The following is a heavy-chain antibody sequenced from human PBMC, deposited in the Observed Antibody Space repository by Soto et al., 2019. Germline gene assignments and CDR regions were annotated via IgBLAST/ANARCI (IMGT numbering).Heavy chain of an antibody. D-gene: IGHD3-9*01. CDR2: LSKDGANE. CDR3: AKDPSTGSADY. CDR1: CFILSNYA. J-gene: IGHJ4*02. V-gene: IGHV3-23*01. Sequence: GGSLRLSCTASCFILSNYAMNWVRQAPGKGLEWVSTLSKDGANEHYADSVKGRFTISRDGSKNTLYLQMNSLRAEDTAMYYCAKDPSTGSADYWGQGTQVTVSS.